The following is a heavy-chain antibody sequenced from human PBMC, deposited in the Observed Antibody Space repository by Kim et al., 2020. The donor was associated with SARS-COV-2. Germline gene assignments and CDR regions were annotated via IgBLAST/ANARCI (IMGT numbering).Heavy chain of an antibody. V-gene: IGHV4-31*02. J-gene: IGHJ4*02. D-gene: IGHD3-22*01. CDR3: ARTYDSSGYYLGLCDY. Sequence: SLKSRVTIAVDTSKNQFSLKLSSVTAADTAVYYCARTYDSSGYYLGLCDYWGQGTLVTGSS.